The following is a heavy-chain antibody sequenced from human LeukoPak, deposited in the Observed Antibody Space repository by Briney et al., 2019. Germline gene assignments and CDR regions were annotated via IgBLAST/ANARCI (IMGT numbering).Heavy chain of an antibody. CDR1: GGSISSYY. J-gene: IGHJ5*02. D-gene: IGHD6-13*01. Sequence: SETLSLTCTVSGGSISSYYWSWIRQPPGKGLEWMGYIYYSGSTNYNPSLKSRVTISVDTSKNQFSLKLSSVIAADTAVYYCARDLRAAAGTTNWFDPWGQGTLVTVSS. CDR3: ARDLRAAAGTTNWFDP. CDR2: IYYSGST. V-gene: IGHV4-59*01.